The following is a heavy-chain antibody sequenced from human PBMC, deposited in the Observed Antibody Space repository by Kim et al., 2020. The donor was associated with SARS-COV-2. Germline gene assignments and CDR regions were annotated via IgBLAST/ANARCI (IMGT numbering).Heavy chain of an antibody. V-gene: IGHV3-7*01. CDR2: IKRDGSEK. CDR3: AVGGGYYLD. D-gene: IGHD3-22*01. Sequence: GGSLRLSCAASGFSFSTYWMSWVRQAPGKGLQWVANIKRDGSEKNYVDSVKGRFTISRDNAKNSLYLQMSSLRAEDTAVYYCAVGGGYYLDWGQGTLVTV. CDR1: GFSFSTYW. J-gene: IGHJ4*02.